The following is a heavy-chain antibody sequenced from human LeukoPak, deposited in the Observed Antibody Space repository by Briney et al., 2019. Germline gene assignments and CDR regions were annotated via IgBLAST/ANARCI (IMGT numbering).Heavy chain of an antibody. V-gene: IGHV3-33*08. CDR2: MWYDGSNK. CDR1: GFTFSSYG. CDR3: ARGLPPVMKYYFDY. Sequence: GGSLRLSCAASGFTFSSYGMHWVRQAPGKGLEWVAVMWYDGSNKYYADSVKGRFTISRDDSKNTLYLQMNSLRAEDTAMYYCARGLPPVMKYYFDYWGQGTLVTVSS. J-gene: IGHJ4*02. D-gene: IGHD4-11*01.